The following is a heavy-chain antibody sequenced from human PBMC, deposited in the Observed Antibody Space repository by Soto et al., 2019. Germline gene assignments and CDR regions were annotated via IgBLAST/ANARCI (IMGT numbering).Heavy chain of an antibody. CDR2: ISAYNGNT. V-gene: IGHV1-18*01. D-gene: IGHD3-3*01. Sequence: SVKVSCKASGYTSTSYGISWVRQAPGQGLEWMGWISAYNGNTNYAQKLQGRVTMTTDTSTSTAYMELRSLRSDDTAVYYCARRLRFLEWFWFDPWGQGTLVTVSS. CDR1: GYTSTSYG. CDR3: ARRLRFLEWFWFDP. J-gene: IGHJ5*02.